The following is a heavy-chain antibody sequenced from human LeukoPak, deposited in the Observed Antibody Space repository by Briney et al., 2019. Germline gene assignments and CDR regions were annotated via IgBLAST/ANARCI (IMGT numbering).Heavy chain of an antibody. CDR3: ASSWYYYDSSGYYLY. Sequence: SVKVSCKASGGTFSSYAISWVRQAPGQGLEWMGGIIPIFGTANYAQKSQGRVTITADESTSTAYMELSSLRSEDTAVYYCASSWYYYDSSGYYLYWGQGTLVTVSS. CDR2: IIPIFGTA. D-gene: IGHD3-22*01. V-gene: IGHV1-69*13. J-gene: IGHJ4*02. CDR1: GGTFSSYA.